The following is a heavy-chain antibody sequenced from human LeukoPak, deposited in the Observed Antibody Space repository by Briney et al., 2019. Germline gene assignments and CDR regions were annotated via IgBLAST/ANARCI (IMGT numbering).Heavy chain of an antibody. CDR3: ARDSTYDFWTANGMDV. CDR2: IYTSGST. J-gene: IGHJ6*02. D-gene: IGHD3-3*01. Sequence: SETLSLTCTVSGGSISSYYWSWIRQPAGKGLXXXXXIYTSGSTNYNPSLKSRVTMSVDTSKNQFSLKLSSVTAADTAVYYCARDSTYDFWTANGMDVWGQGTTVTVSS. CDR1: GGSISSYY. V-gene: IGHV4-4*07.